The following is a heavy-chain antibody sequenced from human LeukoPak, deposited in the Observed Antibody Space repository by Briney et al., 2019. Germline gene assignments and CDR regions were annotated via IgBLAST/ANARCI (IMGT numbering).Heavy chain of an antibody. CDR1: GFTFSSYW. Sequence: GGSLRLSCAASGFTFSSYWMSWVRQAPGKGLEWVAIIKQDGSEKYYVDSVKGRFTISRDNAKNSLYLQMNSLRAEDTAVYYCARDRDGYYMDVWGKGTTVAISS. CDR2: IKQDGSEK. CDR3: ARDRDGYYMDV. J-gene: IGHJ6*03. D-gene: IGHD2-21*01. V-gene: IGHV3-7*01.